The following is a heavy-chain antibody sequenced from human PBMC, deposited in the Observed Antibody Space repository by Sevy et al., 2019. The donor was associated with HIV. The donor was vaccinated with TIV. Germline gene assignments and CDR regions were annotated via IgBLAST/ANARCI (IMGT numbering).Heavy chain of an antibody. Sequence: GGSLRLSCSASQFTFSSYAMSWVRQAPGKGLEWVSSISGTGGETYYADSVKGRFTISRDKSKNTLYLQMNSLRAEDTAVYYCAKDMIVVVVEAHDIWGQGTMVTVSS. CDR1: QFTFSSYA. CDR3: AKDMIVVVVEAHDI. J-gene: IGHJ3*02. D-gene: IGHD3-22*01. V-gene: IGHV3-23*01. CDR2: ISGTGGET.